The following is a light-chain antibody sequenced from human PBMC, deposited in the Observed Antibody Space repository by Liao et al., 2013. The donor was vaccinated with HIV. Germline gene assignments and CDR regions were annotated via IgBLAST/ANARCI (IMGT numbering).Light chain of an antibody. Sequence: SYELTQPPSVSVAPGKTASITCGGNNIGSKSVHWYQQKPGQAPLLVIYYDTDRPSGIPERISGSNSGNTATLTISRVEAGDEADYYCQVWDSSSDLYWMFGGGTKLTVL. CDR3: QVWDSSSDLYWM. J-gene: IGLJ3*02. CDR2: YDT. CDR1: NIGSKS. V-gene: IGLV3-21*01.